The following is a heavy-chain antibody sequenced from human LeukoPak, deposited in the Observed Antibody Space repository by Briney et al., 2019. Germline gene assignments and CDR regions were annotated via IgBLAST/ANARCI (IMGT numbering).Heavy chain of an antibody. V-gene: IGHV1-8*02. CDR3: ARVSSVTWNCYYYYMDV. CDR2: MNPNSGNT. CDR1: GYTFTNYG. Sequence: AASVKVSCKASGYTFTNYGISWVRQAPGQGLEWMGWMNPNSGNTGYAQKFQGRVTMTRNTSISTAYMELSSLRSEDTAVYYCARVSSVTWNCYYYYMDVWGKGTTVTISS. D-gene: IGHD4-17*01. J-gene: IGHJ6*03.